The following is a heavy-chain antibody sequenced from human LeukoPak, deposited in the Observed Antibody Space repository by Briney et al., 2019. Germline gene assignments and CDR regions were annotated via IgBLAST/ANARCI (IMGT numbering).Heavy chain of an antibody. CDR1: GGSISSYY. D-gene: IGHD3-9*01. V-gene: IGHV4-59*12. CDR3: ATGIGVILTQLDY. J-gene: IGHJ4*02. Sequence: SETLSLTCTVSGGSISSYYWSWIRQPPGKGLEWIGYIYYSGSTNYNPSLKSRVTIAVDTSKNQFSLKLSSVTAADTAVYYCATGIGVILTQLDYWGQGTLVTVSS. CDR2: IYYSGST.